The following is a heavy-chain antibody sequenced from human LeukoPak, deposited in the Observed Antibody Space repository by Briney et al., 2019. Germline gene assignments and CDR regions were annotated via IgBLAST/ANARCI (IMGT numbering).Heavy chain of an antibody. CDR1: GFTFSGYS. Sequence: PGGSLRLSCAASGFTFSGYSMNWVRQAPGKGLEWVSSISSSSYIYYADSVKGRFTISRDNAKNSLYLQMNSLRAEDTAVYYCARGYSDSNAFDIWGQGTMVTVSS. D-gene: IGHD3-22*01. CDR3: ARGYSDSNAFDI. CDR2: ISSSSYI. V-gene: IGHV3-21*01. J-gene: IGHJ3*02.